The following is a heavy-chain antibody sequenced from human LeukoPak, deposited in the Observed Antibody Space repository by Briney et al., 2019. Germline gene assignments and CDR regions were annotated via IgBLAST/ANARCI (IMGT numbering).Heavy chain of an antibody. CDR1: GGFVSSNY. CDR2: IYYSGST. D-gene: IGHD4/OR15-4a*01. Sequence: SETLSLTCTVSGGFVSSNYWSWIRQPPGKGLEWIGYIYYSGSTNYNPSLKRRVTISEDTSKNQFSLKLTSVTAADTAVYYCARGGARLYGMDVWGQGTTVTVSS. J-gene: IGHJ6*02. V-gene: IGHV4-59*02. CDR3: ARGGARLYGMDV.